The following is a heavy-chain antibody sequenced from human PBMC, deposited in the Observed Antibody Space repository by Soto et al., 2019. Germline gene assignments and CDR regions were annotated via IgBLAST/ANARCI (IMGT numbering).Heavy chain of an antibody. D-gene: IGHD3-22*01. CDR2: IYPGDSDT. CDR3: ARQEPAVVIDY. J-gene: IGHJ4*02. V-gene: IGHV5-51*01. Sequence: GESLKISCTGSGYRFTIYWIAWVRQMPGKGLEWMGIIYPGDSDTRYSPSFQGQVTISADKSISTAYLHWSSLKASDTAMYYCARQEPAVVIDYWGQGTLVTVSS. CDR1: GYRFTIYW.